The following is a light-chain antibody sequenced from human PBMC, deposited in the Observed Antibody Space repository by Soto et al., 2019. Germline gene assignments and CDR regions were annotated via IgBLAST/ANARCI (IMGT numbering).Light chain of an antibody. CDR3: AVWDDSLNGHV. Sequence: QSVLTQPPSASGTPGQTVTISCSGSSSNIGTSSVHWYKHLPGTAPKPLIYTNDQRPSGVPDRFSGSKTGTSASLAISGRQSEDEADDYCAVWDDSLNGHVFGAGTKVTVL. CDR2: TND. CDR1: SSNIGTSS. V-gene: IGLV1-44*01. J-gene: IGLJ1*01.